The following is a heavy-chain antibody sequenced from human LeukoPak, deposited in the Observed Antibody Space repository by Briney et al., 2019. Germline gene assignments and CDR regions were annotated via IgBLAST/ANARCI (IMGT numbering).Heavy chain of an antibody. CDR3: ATSAHIEVGTAPPPDY. Sequence: GRSLRLSCATSGFTFNRFGMHWVRRAPGKGLEWVAVIWYDGSNKDYADSVKGRFTISRDNSKNTLYLQMSGLRAEDTAVYYCATSAHIEVGTAPPPDYWGQGTLVTVTS. D-gene: IGHD2-21*02. V-gene: IGHV3-33*01. CDR2: IWYDGSNK. J-gene: IGHJ4*02. CDR1: GFTFNRFG.